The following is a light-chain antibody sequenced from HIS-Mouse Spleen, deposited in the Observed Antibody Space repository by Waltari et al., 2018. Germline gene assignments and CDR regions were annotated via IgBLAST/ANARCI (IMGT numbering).Light chain of an antibody. CDR2: GKN. CDR3: NSWDSSGNHVV. J-gene: IGLJ2*01. V-gene: IGLV3-19*01. CDR1: SLRSYY. Sequence: SSELTQDPAVSVALGQTVRVTCPGDSLRSYYASWYQQKPGQAPVIVIYGKNNRPSGIPDRFSGSSSGNTASLTITGAQAEDEADYYCNSWDSSGNHVVFGGGTKLTVL.